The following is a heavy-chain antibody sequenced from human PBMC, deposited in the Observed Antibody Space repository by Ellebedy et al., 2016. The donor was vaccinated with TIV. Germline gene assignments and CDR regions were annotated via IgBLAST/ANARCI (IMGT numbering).Heavy chain of an antibody. CDR1: GGSFSGYY. J-gene: IGHJ5*02. CDR2: IIHSGTT. CDR3: ARGTYSYGSGNRLDL. D-gene: IGHD3-10*01. V-gene: IGHV4-34*01. Sequence: SETLSLTCAVSGGSFSGYYWTWIRQPPGKGLEWIGEIIHSGTTHYNPSLTSRVTISVDTSKNQFSLKLSSVTAADTAVYYCARGTYSYGSGNRLDLWGQGTPVTVSA.